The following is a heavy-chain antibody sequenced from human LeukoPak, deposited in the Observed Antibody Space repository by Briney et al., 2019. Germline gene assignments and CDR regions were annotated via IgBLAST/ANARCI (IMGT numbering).Heavy chain of an antibody. CDR2: IKSKTDGGTT. D-gene: IGHD5-24*01. CDR3: ARGEDGYNYGDFDGDY. V-gene: IGHV3-15*01. CDR1: GFTFSNAW. Sequence: GGSLRLSCAASGFTFSNAWMSWVRQAPGKGLEWVGRIKSKTDGGTTDYAAPVKGRFTISRDDSKNTLYLQMNSLRAEDTAVYYCARGEDGYNYGDFDGDYWGQGTLVTVSS. J-gene: IGHJ4*02.